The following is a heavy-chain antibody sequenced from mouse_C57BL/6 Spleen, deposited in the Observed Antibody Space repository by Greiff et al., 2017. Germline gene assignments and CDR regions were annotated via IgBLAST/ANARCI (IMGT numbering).Heavy chain of an antibody. J-gene: IGHJ4*01. CDR1: GFTFSDYG. CDR2: ISSGSSTI. D-gene: IGHD3-1*01. V-gene: IGHV5-17*01. CDR3: ARGGYWGYGMDY. Sequence: EVQLMVSGGGLVKPGGSLKLSCAASGFTFSDYGMHWVRQAPEKGLEWVAYISSGSSTIYYADTVKGRFTISRDNAKNTLFLQMTSLRSEDTAMYYCARGGYWGYGMDYWGQGTSVTVSS.